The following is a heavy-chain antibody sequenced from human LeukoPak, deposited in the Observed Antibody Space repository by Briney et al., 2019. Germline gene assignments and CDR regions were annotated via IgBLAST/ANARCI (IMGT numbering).Heavy chain of an antibody. Sequence: GGSLRLSCGASGFTFSNAWMNWVRQAPGKGLEWVGRIKSKTDGGTTDYAAPVKGRFTISRDNAKNSLYLQMNSLRAEDTAVYYCTTFYTRLTDYWGQGTLVTVSS. CDR1: GFTFSNAW. J-gene: IGHJ4*02. CDR3: TTFYTRLTDY. CDR2: IKSKTDGGTT. D-gene: IGHD2-2*02. V-gene: IGHV3-15*01.